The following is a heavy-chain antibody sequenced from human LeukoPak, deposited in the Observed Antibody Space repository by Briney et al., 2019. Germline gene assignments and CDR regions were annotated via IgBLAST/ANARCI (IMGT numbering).Heavy chain of an antibody. CDR1: GYTFTSNY. D-gene: IGHD3-10*01. J-gene: IGHJ3*02. Sequence: GASVKVSCTASGYTFTSNYMHWVRQAPGQGLEGMGIINPTSGSTSYAQRFQGRVTMTRDTSTSTIYMELRSLRSEDTAVYYCATGEGLRFGHMGTFDIWGQGTMVTVSS. CDR3: ATGEGLRFGHMGTFDI. V-gene: IGHV1-46*01. CDR2: INPTSGST.